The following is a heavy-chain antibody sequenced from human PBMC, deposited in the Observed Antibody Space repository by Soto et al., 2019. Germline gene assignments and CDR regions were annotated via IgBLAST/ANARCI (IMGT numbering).Heavy chain of an antibody. D-gene: IGHD2-15*01. Sequence: ESLKISCMGSGYSFTSYWISWVCPMLGKGVEWVGRIDPSDSYTNYSPSFQGHVTISADKSISTAYLQLSSLQASDTAMYYCARRSGYCSGGSCKGGNWFDPWGQGTLVTVSS. J-gene: IGHJ5*02. CDR2: IDPSDSYT. CDR1: GYSFTSYW. CDR3: ARRSGYCSGGSCKGGNWFDP. V-gene: IGHV5-10-1*01.